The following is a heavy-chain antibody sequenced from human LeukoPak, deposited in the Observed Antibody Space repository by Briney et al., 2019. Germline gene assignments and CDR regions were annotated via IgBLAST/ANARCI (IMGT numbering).Heavy chain of an antibody. Sequence: SETLSLTCAVYGGSFSGYYWSWIRQPPGKGLEWIGEINHSGSTNYNPSLKSRVTISVDTSKNQFSLKLSSVTAADTAVYYCARDRMIGQLYYFDYWGQGTLVTVSS. D-gene: IGHD3-22*01. CDR3: ARDRMIGQLYYFDY. J-gene: IGHJ4*02. CDR2: INHSGST. CDR1: GGSFSGYY. V-gene: IGHV4-34*01.